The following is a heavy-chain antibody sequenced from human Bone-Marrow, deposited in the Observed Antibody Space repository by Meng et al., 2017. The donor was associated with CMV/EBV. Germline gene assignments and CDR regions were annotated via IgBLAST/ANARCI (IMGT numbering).Heavy chain of an antibody. Sequence: GESLKISCAASGFTFSSYDMHWVRQATGKGLEWVSAIGTAGDTYYPGSVKGRFTISRENAKNSLYLQMNSLRAEDTAVYYCARALWYYDFWSGYSNWFDPWGQGTRVTGSS. CDR1: GFTFSSYD. CDR3: ARALWYYDFWSGYSNWFDP. D-gene: IGHD3-3*01. J-gene: IGHJ5*02. CDR2: IGTAGDT. V-gene: IGHV3-13*01.